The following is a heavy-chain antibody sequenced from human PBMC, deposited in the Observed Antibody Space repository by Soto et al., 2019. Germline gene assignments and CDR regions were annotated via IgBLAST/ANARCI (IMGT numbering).Heavy chain of an antibody. Sequence: GGSLRLSCAASGFTVSSNYMSWVRQAPGKGLEWVSVIYSGGSTYYADSVKGRFTISRDNSKNTLYLQMNSLRAEDTAVYYCASTYDSSGYYLRSYYYYGMDVWRQGTTVTVSS. CDR1: GFTVSSNY. CDR3: ASTYDSSGYYLRSYYYYGMDV. V-gene: IGHV3-53*01. J-gene: IGHJ6*02. CDR2: IYSGGST. D-gene: IGHD3-22*01.